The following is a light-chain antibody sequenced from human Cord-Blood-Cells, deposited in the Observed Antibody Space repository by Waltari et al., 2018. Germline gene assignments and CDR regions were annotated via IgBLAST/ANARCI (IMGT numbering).Light chain of an antibody. Sequence: DIVMTQSPASLAVSLGERDTINCKSSPSVLYSSNNKNYLAWYQQKPGQPPKLLIYWASTRESGVPDRFSGSGSGTDFTLTISSPQAEDVAVYYCQQYYSTPFTFGPGTKVDIK. CDR3: QQYYSTPFT. V-gene: IGKV4-1*01. J-gene: IGKJ3*01. CDR2: WAS. CDR1: PSVLYSSNNKNY.